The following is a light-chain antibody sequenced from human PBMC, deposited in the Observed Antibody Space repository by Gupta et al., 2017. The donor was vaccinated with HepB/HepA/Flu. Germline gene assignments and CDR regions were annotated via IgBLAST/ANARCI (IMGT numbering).Light chain of an antibody. J-gene: IGKJ3*01. CDR2: KAS. V-gene: IGKV1-5*03. CDR1: QSISTW. CDR3: QQYNNYLFT. Sequence: DIQMTQSPSTLSASVEDRVTITCRASQSISTWLAWYQQKPGKAPKLLIYKASSLESGVPSRFSGRGSGTEFTLTISSLQPDDFATYYCQQYNNYLFTFGPGTKVDIK.